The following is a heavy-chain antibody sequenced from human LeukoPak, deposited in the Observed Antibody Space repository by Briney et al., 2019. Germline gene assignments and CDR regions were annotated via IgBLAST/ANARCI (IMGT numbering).Heavy chain of an antibody. V-gene: IGHV3-21*01. D-gene: IGHD2-15*01. CDR2: ITTSSSYI. CDR1: GFTFSSYS. Sequence: NPGGSLRLSCAASGFTFSSYSMNWVRQAPGKGLEWVSLITTSSSYIYYADSVKGRFTISRDNAKKSVYLQMNSLRAEDTAVYYCARGALDAATPFDSWGQGTLVTVSS. J-gene: IGHJ5*01. CDR3: ARGALDAATPFDS.